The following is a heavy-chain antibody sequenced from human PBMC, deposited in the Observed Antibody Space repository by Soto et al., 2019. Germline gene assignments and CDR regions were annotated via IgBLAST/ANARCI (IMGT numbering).Heavy chain of an antibody. J-gene: IGHJ4*02. CDR3: ARFSRSHDTEY. CDR2: INQDGSQT. Sequence: QLVESGGGLVQPGGSLRLSCTTPGLTFNNYWMSWLRQTPGKGLEWVANINQDGSQTYYVDSVKGRFTFSRDNAKTSLYLQMNSLRVEDMAVYYCARFSRSHDTEYWGQGTLVTVSS. V-gene: IGHV3-7*05. CDR1: GLTFNNYW. D-gene: IGHD5-18*01.